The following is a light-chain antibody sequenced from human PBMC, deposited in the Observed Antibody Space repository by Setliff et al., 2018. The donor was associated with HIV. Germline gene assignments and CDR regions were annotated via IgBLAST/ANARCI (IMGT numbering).Light chain of an antibody. Sequence: QSVLTQPPSVSGAPGHRVTLSCTGSSSNIGAGYDVNWYQQLPGTAPKLLINGNSNQPSGVPDRFSGSKSDTSASLAITGLQAEDEADYYCQSYDSSVNDYVFGTGTKVTVL. CDR2: GNS. J-gene: IGLJ1*01. V-gene: IGLV1-40*01. CDR3: QSYDSSVNDYV. CDR1: SSNIGAGYD.